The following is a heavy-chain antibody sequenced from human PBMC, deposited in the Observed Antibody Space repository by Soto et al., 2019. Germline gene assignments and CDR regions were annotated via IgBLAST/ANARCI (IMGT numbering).Heavy chain of an antibody. Sequence: EVQLLESGGGLVQPGGSLRLSCAASGFTFSNYAMAWVRQAPGKGLDWVSTISGSSAVIYYSESLKGRFIISRDNSKKTLYLQMNSLRAEDTATYYCAKAGEDFNYSGMDVWGQGTTVSVSS. CDR2: ISGSSAVI. CDR1: GFTFSNYA. CDR3: AKAGEDFNYSGMDV. V-gene: IGHV3-23*01. J-gene: IGHJ6*02. D-gene: IGHD3-16*01.